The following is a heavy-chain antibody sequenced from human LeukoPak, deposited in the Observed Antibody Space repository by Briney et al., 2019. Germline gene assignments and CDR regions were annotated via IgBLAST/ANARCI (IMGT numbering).Heavy chain of an antibody. CDR2: IYYSGST. J-gene: IGHJ3*02. CDR1: GGSISSGDYY. CDR3: ARELYSGSYPDAFDI. V-gene: IGHV4-30-4*01. D-gene: IGHD1-26*01. Sequence: PSQTLSLTCTVSGGSISSGDYYWSWIRQPPGKGLEWIGYIYYSGSTYYNPSLKSQVTISVDTSKNQFSLKLTSVTAADTAVYYCARELYSGSYPDAFDIWGQGTLVTVSS.